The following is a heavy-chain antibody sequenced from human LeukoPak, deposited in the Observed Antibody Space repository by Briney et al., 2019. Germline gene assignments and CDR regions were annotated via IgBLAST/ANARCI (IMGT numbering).Heavy chain of an antibody. Sequence: AETLSLTCTVSGYSISSGYCWGWIRQPPGKGLEWIGSIYHSGSTYYNPSLKSRVTISVDTSKNQFSLKLSSVTAADTAVYYCARESSDWYQGAFDIWGQGTMVTVSS. CDR1: GYSISSGYC. CDR3: ARESSDWYQGAFDI. CDR2: IYHSGST. J-gene: IGHJ3*02. V-gene: IGHV4-38-2*02. D-gene: IGHD6-19*01.